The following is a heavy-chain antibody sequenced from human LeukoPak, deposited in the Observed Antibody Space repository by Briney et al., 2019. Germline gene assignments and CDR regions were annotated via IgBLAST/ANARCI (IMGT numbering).Heavy chain of an antibody. D-gene: IGHD3-9*01. CDR3: ARPAHYDILAGPFDY. Sequence: SETLSLTCTVSGGSISSSSYYWGWIRQPPGKGLEWIGSIYYSGNTYYNPSLKSRVTISVDTSKNQFSLKLNSVTAADTAVYYCARPAHYDILAGPFDYWGQGTLVTVSS. CDR1: GGSISSSSYY. V-gene: IGHV4-39*01. CDR2: IYYSGNT. J-gene: IGHJ4*02.